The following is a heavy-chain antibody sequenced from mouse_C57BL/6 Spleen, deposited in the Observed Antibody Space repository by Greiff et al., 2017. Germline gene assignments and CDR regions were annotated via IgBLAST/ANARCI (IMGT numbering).Heavy chain of an antibody. Sequence: VQLQQSGAELVRPGTSVKVSCKASGYAFTNYLIEWVKQRPGQGLEWIGVINPGSGGTNYNEKFKGKATLTADKSSSTAYMQLSSLTSEDSAVYVCARRDYYGSSSLTFDYWGQGTTLTVSS. D-gene: IGHD1-1*01. CDR3: ARRDYYGSSSLTFDY. CDR2: INPGSGGT. V-gene: IGHV1-54*01. J-gene: IGHJ2*01. CDR1: GYAFTNYL.